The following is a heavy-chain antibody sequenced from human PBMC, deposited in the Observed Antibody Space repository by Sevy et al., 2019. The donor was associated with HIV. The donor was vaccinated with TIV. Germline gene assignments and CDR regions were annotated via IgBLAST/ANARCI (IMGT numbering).Heavy chain of an antibody. D-gene: IGHD1-1*01. CDR3: AKTPHWHGTGPGYFDY. CDR2: LSGIDGRT. V-gene: IGHV3-23*01. Sequence: GGSLRLSCAASGFTFSNYAMSWVRQAPVKGLEWVSTLSGIDGRTYYPDSVKGRFTMSRDTSKNTLYLEMNSLRAEDTAIYYCAKTPHWHGTGPGYFDYWGHGSLVTVSS. J-gene: IGHJ4*01. CDR1: GFTFSNYA.